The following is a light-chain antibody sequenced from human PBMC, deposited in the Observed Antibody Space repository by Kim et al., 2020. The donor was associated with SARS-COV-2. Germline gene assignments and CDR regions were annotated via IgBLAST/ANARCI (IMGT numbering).Light chain of an antibody. V-gene: IGLV1-40*01. Sequence: QSVLTQPPSVSGAPGQRVTISCTGSTSNIGAGFDVHWYHQLPGTAPKLLIYHNNHRPSGVPDRISGSKSGASASLAITGLQAEDEADYYCQSYDSSLSGWVFGGGTQLTVL. CDR2: HNN. CDR3: QSYDSSLSGWV. J-gene: IGLJ3*02. CDR1: TSNIGAGFD.